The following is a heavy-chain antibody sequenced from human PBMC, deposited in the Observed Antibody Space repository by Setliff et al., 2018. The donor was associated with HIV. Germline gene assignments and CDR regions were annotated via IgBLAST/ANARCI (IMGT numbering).Heavy chain of an antibody. V-gene: IGHV4-59*01. CDR3: ARARGSSWYVDYYYGMDV. CDR1: GGSMSSYY. J-gene: IGHJ6*02. CDR2: IYYSGST. Sequence: ASETLSLTCTVSGGSMSSYYWSWIRQPPGKGLEWIGYIYYSGSTNYNPSLKSRVTISVDTSKNQFSLKLSSVTAADTAVYYCARARGSSWYVDYYYGMDVWGQGTMVTVSS. D-gene: IGHD6-13*01.